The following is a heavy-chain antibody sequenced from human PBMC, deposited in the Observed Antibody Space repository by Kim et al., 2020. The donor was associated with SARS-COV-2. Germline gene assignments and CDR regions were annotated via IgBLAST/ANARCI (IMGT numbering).Heavy chain of an antibody. V-gene: IGHV3-11*01. J-gene: IGHJ4*02. CDR3: ARGKQWLAFDY. Sequence: GGSLRLSCVGSGIALTNSYMSWIRQAPGKGLEWISYVSSSGNTTYYADSVKGQFTISRDNAKNSLFLQMNSLRVDDTAVYYCARGKQWLAFDYWGQGTRVTVSS. D-gene: IGHD6-19*01. CDR1: GIALTNSY. CDR2: VSSSGNTT.